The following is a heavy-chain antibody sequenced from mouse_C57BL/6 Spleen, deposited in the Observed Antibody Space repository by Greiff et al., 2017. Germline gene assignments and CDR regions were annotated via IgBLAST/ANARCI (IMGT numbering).Heavy chain of an antibody. CDR3: AKLEKDYDGGAWFAY. CDR1: GFSLTSYG. V-gene: IGHV2-3*01. J-gene: IGHJ3*01. Sequence: VKLQESGPGLVAPSQSLSITCTVSGFSLTSYGVSWVRQPPGKGLEWLGVIWGDGSTNYHSALISRLSISKDNSKSQVFLKLNSLQTSDTATYYCAKLEKDYDGGAWFAYWGQGTLVTVSA. D-gene: IGHD2-4*01. CDR2: IWGDGST.